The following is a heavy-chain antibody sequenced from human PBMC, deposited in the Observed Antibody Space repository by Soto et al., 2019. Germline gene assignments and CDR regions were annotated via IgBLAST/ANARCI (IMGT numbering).Heavy chain of an antibody. CDR2: IDYSGYT. Sequence: PSETLSLTCTVSGGSVGRGGYHWNWIRQHPGKGLEGIGSIDYSGYTHYSPSLKSRVTRSIEEAENQFSLTLTSVTAADTAVYYCARGTSMKPEVVSPRWFDPWGQGTLVTVSS. CDR3: ARGTSMKPEVVSPRWFDP. D-gene: IGHD3-22*01. V-gene: IGHV4-31*03. J-gene: IGHJ5*02. CDR1: GGSVGRGGYH.